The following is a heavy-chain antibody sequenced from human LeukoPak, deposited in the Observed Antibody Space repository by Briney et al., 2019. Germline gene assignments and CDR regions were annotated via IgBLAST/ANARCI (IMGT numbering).Heavy chain of an antibody. D-gene: IGHD3-3*01. V-gene: IGHV1-18*01. Sequence: ASVKVSCKASGGTFSSYAISWVRQAPGQGLEWMGWISAYNGNTNYAQKLQGRVTMTTDTSTSTAYMELRSLRSDDTAVYYCARDRGKYYDFWSGSDYWGQGTLVTVSS. CDR1: GGTFSSYA. CDR3: ARDRGKYYDFWSGSDY. CDR2: ISAYNGNT. J-gene: IGHJ4*02.